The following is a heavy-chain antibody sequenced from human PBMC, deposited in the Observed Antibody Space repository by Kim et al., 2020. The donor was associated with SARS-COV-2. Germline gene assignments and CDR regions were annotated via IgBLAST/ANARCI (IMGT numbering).Heavy chain of an antibody. Sequence: SETLSLTCAVSGGSISSSNWWSWVRQPPGKGLEWIGEIYHSGSTNYNPSLKSRVTISVDKSKNQFSLKLSSVTAADTAVYYCARAPFGVALTYYYYYGMDVWGQGTTVTVSS. D-gene: IGHD3-16*01. V-gene: IGHV4-4*02. CDR1: GGSISSSNW. J-gene: IGHJ6*02. CDR3: ARAPFGVALTYYYYYGMDV. CDR2: IYHSGST.